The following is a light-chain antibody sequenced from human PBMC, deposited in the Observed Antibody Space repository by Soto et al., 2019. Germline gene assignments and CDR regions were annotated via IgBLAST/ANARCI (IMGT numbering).Light chain of an antibody. V-gene: IGLV1-40*01. CDR2: GNN. CDR3: QSFVSRLMEEV. CDR1: NSDIGAGYD. Sequence: QSVLTQPPSVSGAPGQRVTISCTGSNSDIGAGYDVHWYQQHLPGTAPKLLIYGNNNRPSGVPDRFSGSKSGTSGSLAITGLQADEEADYYCQSFVSRLMEEVFGTGTKLTVL. J-gene: IGLJ1*01.